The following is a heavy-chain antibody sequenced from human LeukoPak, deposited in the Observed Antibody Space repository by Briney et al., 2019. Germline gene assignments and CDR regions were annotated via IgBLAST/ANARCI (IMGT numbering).Heavy chain of an antibody. CDR3: ASSYDSSGYTYFDY. CDR1: GGTFSSYA. CDR2: IIPIFGTA. J-gene: IGHJ4*02. Sequence: GASVKVSCKSSGGTFSSYAISLVRQAPGQGLDWMGRIIPIFGTANYAQKFQGRVTITTDESTSTAYMELSSLRSEDTAVYYCASSYDSSGYTYFDYWGQGTLVSVSS. V-gene: IGHV1-69*05. D-gene: IGHD3-22*01.